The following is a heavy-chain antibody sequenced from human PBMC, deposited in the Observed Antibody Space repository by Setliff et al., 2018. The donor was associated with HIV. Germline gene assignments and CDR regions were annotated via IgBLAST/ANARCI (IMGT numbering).Heavy chain of an antibody. CDR2: ISTSGSTI. CDR1: GFTFRSYE. D-gene: IGHD4-17*01. CDR3: AKGHATVTSHTEIDY. Sequence: GGSLRLSCAAFGFTFRSYEMNWVRQAPGKGLEWVSYISTSGSTIYYAESVKGRFTISRDNSKDSLYLQMNSLRAEDTALYYCAKGHATVTSHTEIDYWGQGTLVTVSS. J-gene: IGHJ4*02. V-gene: IGHV3-48*03.